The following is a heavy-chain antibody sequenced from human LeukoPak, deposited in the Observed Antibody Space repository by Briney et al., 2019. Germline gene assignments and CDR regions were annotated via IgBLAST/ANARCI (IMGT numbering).Heavy chain of an antibody. CDR3: VKGSAVPDAYYYYGMDV. CDR1: GLTFSSYA. V-gene: IGHV3-64D*06. Sequence: GGSLRLSCSASGLTFSSYAMHWVRQAPGKGLEYVSAISSNRGSTYYADSVKGRFTISRDNSKNTLYPQMSSLRAEDTAVYYCVKGSAVPDAYYYYGMDVWGKGTTVTVSS. CDR2: ISSNRGST. D-gene: IGHD3-3*01. J-gene: IGHJ6*04.